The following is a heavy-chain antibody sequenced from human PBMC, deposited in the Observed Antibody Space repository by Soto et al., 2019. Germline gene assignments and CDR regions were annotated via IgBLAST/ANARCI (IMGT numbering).Heavy chain of an antibody. Sequence: QVQLVQSGAEGKKPGASVKVSCETSGYTFANYPMHWVRQAPGQTLEWMGWINAGNGYTKYSQKFQGRVTITRYTSESIAYMELSSLRYEDTDVYYCARAKLITTLDYWGQGTLVTVSS. CDR3: ARAKLITTLDY. J-gene: IGHJ4*02. D-gene: IGHD3-10*01. V-gene: IGHV1-3*01. CDR1: GYTFANYP. CDR2: INAGNGYT.